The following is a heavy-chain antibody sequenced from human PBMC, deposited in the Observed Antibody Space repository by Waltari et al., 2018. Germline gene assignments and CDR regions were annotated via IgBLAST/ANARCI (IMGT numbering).Heavy chain of an antibody. D-gene: IGHD6-19*01. Sequence: QVQLQQWGAGLLKPSETLSLTCAVYGGSFSGYYWSWIRQPPGKGLEWIGEINHSGSTNYNPSLKSRVTISVDTSKNQFSLKLSSVTAADTAVYYCARMGRGWGCDYWGQGTLVTVSS. CDR2: INHSGST. CDR3: ARMGRGWGCDY. CDR1: GGSFSGYY. J-gene: IGHJ4*02. V-gene: IGHV4-34*01.